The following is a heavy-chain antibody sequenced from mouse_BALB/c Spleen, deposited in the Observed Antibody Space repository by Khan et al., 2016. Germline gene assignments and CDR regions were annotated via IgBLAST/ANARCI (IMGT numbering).Heavy chain of an antibody. CDR1: GCTFTPYI. CDR3: ARVDY. J-gene: IGHJ2*01. CDR2: VNLYTDGT. Sequence: VQLQQSGPVLVKPGTSVKMSCKASGCTFTPYIIHWAKQKPGQGLEWFGYVNLYTDGTQYNEKIKHKATLTSDKSSSTAYMDLSSLTSDDSAVYDGARVDYWGQGTTLTVAA. V-gene: IGHV1S136*01.